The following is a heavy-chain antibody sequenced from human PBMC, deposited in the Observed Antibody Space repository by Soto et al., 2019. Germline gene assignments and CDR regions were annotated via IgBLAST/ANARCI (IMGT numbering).Heavy chain of an antibody. CDR2: ISSSGSTI. J-gene: IGHJ6*03. CDR1: GFTFSDYY. CDR3: ARDLLHEGSGSYYTTGGYYYMDV. Sequence: QVQLVESGGGLVKPGGSLRLSCAASGFTFSDYYMSWIRQAPGKGLEWVSYISSSGSTIYYADSVKGRFTISRDNAKNSLYLQMNSLRAEDTAVYYCARDLLHEGSGSYYTTGGYYYMDVWGKGTTVTVSS. D-gene: IGHD3-10*01. V-gene: IGHV3-11*01.